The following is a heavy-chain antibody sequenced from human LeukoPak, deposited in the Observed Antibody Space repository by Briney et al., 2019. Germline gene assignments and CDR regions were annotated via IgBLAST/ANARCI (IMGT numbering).Heavy chain of an antibody. J-gene: IGHJ4*02. D-gene: IGHD6-6*01. CDR1: GFTFTNYA. CDR3: ARGHSTSNY. CDR2: VSGSGDNT. V-gene: IGHV3-23*01. Sequence: PGGSLRLSCAASGFTFTNYAMSWVRQAPGKGLEWVSAVSGSGDNTYYTDSMKGRFTISRDNSKNTLYLQMDSLRAEDTALYYCARGHSTSNYWGQGTLVTVSS.